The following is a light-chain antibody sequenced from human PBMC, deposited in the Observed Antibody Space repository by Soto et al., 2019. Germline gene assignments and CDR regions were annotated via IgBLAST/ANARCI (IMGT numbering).Light chain of an antibody. Sequence: DIQMTQSPSSLSASVGDRITITCRASQSIRIYLNWYQQKPGKAPKVLIYAASSLQSGVPSRFSGSGSGTDFTLTISSLQPEDFATYYCQHFKSFPITFGQGTRLEIK. CDR2: AAS. V-gene: IGKV1-39*01. CDR1: QSIRIY. J-gene: IGKJ5*01. CDR3: QHFKSFPIT.